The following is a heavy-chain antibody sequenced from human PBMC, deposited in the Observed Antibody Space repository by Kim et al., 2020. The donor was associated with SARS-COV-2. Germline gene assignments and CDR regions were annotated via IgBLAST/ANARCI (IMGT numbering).Heavy chain of an antibody. D-gene: IGHD6-25*01. CDR3: AGVRQRSLDY. V-gene: IGHV1-18*01. J-gene: IGHJ4*02. Sequence: GNTYYAQKLQGRVTMTTDPSTSTAYMGRRSLRSDDTAVYYCAGVRQRSLDYWGQGTLVTVSS. CDR2: GNT.